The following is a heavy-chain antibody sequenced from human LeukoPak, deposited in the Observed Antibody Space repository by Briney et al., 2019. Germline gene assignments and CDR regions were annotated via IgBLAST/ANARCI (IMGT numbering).Heavy chain of an antibody. V-gene: IGHV1-69*04. J-gene: IGHJ4*02. CDR1: GGTFSSYA. CDR3: ATVSITGTYFDY. CDR2: IIPILGIA. D-gene: IGHD1-7*01. Sequence: SVTVSCKASGGTFSSYAISWVRQAPGQGLEWMGRIIPILGIAIYAQKFLGRVTITADKSTSTAYMEIYSLTSEDTAVYYCATVSITGTYFDYWGQGTLVTVSS.